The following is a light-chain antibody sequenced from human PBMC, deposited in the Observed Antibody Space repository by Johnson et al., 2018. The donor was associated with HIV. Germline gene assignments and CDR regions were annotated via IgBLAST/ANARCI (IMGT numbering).Light chain of an antibody. Sequence: QSVLTQSPSVSAAPGQKVTISCSGSSSNIGNSYVSWFQQLPGTAPKLLIYENNKRPSGIPARFSGSKSGTSATLGITGLQAGDEADYYCGTWDSSLNGYVFGTGTKVTVL. V-gene: IGLV1-51*02. J-gene: IGLJ1*01. CDR1: SSNIGNSY. CDR3: GTWDSSLNGYV. CDR2: ENN.